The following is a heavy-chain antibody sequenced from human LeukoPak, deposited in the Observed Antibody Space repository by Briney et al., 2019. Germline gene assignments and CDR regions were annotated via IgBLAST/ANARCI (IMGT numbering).Heavy chain of an antibody. Sequence: GGSLRLSCAASAFTFTSYAMRSVRQAPGRRLDRVSAIRGSGGSSYSASSVKGRFTISRVNSKNTLYLHMNSLSAEDTAVYYCAKPAADPQHRGQGTLVTVSS. J-gene: IGHJ1*01. CDR1: AFTFTSYA. D-gene: IGHD6-13*01. V-gene: IGHV3-23*01. CDR2: IRGSGGSS. CDR3: AKPAADPQH.